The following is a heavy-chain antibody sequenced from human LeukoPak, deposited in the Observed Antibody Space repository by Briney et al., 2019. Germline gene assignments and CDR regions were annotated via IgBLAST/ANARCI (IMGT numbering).Heavy chain of an antibody. V-gene: IGHV4-30-4*01. D-gene: IGHD2-15*01. J-gene: IGHJ3*02. CDR3: ARDCSGGSCYGAFDI. CDR1: GASIRSGDYY. Sequence: EASETLSLTCTVSGASIRSGDYYWSWIRQPPGKGLEWIGYIYDSGSTYYNPSLKSRITISVDTSENRFSLKLSSVTATDTAVYYCARDCSGGSCYGAFDIWGQGTMVTVSS. CDR2: IYDSGST.